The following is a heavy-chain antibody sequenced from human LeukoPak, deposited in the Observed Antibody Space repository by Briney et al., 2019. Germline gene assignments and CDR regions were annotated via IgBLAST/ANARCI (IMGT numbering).Heavy chain of an antibody. V-gene: IGHV3-43*01. CDR3: AKDLTVAGYSSFDC. D-gene: IGHD6-13*01. J-gene: IGHJ4*02. CDR2: ISWDGGST. CDR1: GFTFDDYT. Sequence: SGGSLRLSCAASGFTFDDYTMHWVRQAPGKGLEWVSLISWDGGSTYYADSVKGRFTISRDNSKNSLYLQMNSLRTEDTALYYCAKDLTVAGYSSFDCWGQGTLVTVSS.